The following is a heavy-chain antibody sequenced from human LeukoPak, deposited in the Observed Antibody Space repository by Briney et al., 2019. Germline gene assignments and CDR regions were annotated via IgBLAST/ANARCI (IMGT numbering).Heavy chain of an antibody. Sequence: PSETLSLTCAVYGGSFSGYYWSRIRQPPGKGLEWIGEINHSGSTNYNPSLKSRVTISVDTSKNQFSLKLSSVTAADTAVYYCARQRGPGYSSSWYAVENYYYYMDVWGKGTTVTVSS. D-gene: IGHD6-13*01. V-gene: IGHV4-34*01. CDR2: INHSGST. J-gene: IGHJ6*03. CDR1: GGSFSGYY. CDR3: ARQRGPGYSSSWYAVENYYYYMDV.